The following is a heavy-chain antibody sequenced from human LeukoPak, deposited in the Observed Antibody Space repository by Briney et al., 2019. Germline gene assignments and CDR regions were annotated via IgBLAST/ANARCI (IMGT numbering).Heavy chain of an antibody. V-gene: IGHV3-23*01. CDR2: ISGSGGST. D-gene: IGHD4-17*01. CDR3: AKDINYGDYSLGAYYYYGMDV. Sequence: PGGSLRLSCAASGFTFSSYAMSWVRQAPGKGLEWVSAISGSGGSTYYADSVKGRFTISRDNSKNTLYLQMNSLRAEDTAVYYCAKDINYGDYSLGAYYYYGMDVWGQGTTVTVSS. J-gene: IGHJ6*02. CDR1: GFTFSSYA.